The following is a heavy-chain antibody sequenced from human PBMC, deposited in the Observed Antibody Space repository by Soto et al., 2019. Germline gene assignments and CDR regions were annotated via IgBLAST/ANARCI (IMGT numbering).Heavy chain of an antibody. V-gene: IGHV3-30-3*01. CDR3: ANYYAGNLWYFAC. J-gene: IGHJ4*02. CDR1: EVTIDDYG. D-gene: IGHD1-26*01. Sequence: LRDECGVGEVTIDDYGMSRVHKNPGKGLEWVAVISSDGNNRFYADSVKGRFTISRDNSKNTLYLLMNSLRAEDTAVYYCANYYAGNLWYFACWGQGTLVTVSS. CDR2: ISSDGNNR.